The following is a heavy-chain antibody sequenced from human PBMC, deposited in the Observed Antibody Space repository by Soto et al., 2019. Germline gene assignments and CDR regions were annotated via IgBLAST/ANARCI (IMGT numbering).Heavy chain of an antibody. CDR2: VSAYNGNT. D-gene: IGHD3-22*01. J-gene: IGHJ4*02. V-gene: IGHV1-18*01. CDR1: GYTFTSYG. Sequence: ASVKVSCKASGYTFTSYGISWVRQAPGQGLEWMGWVSAYNGNTNYAQKLQGRVTMTTDTSTSTAYMELRSLRSDDTAVYYCARWDSSGINFDYWGQGTLVTVSS. CDR3: ARWDSSGINFDY.